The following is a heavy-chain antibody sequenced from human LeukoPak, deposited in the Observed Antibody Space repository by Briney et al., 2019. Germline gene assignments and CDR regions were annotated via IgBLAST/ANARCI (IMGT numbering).Heavy chain of an antibody. CDR1: GYSFTNYW. Sequence: GESLKISFKGSGYSFTNYWIGWVRQFPCKGLEWNGIIYPGDSDTRYRPSFQCHVTISSHKSISTAYLQWSSLKAWDTAMYYCARHGYDFWSGYYTTWGQGTLVTVSS. D-gene: IGHD3-3*01. V-gene: IGHV5-51*01. CDR3: ARHGYDFWSGYYTT. J-gene: IGHJ5*02. CDR2: IYPGDSDT.